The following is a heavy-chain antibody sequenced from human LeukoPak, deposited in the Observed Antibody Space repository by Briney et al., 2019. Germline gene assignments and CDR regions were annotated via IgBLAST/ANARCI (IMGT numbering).Heavy chain of an antibody. V-gene: IGHV3-7*01. J-gene: IGHJ6*02. CDR1: GFTFSYSW. Sequence: GGSLRLSCAASGFTFSYSWMSWVRQAPGKGLEWVANIKQDASEKYYADSVKGRFTISRDNAKNSLYLEMNSLRDEDTAVYYCARESGVDVWGQGTTVTVSS. D-gene: IGHD7-27*01. CDR2: IKQDASEK. CDR3: ARESGVDV.